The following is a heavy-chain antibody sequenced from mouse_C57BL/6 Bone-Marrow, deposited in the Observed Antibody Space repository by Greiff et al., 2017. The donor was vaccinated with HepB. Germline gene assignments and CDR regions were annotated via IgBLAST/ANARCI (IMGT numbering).Heavy chain of an antibody. D-gene: IGHD2-5*01. J-gene: IGHJ4*01. CDR2: ISDGGSYT. Sequence: DVMLVESGGGLVKPGGSLKLSCAASGFTFSSYAMSWVRQTPEKRLEWVATISDGGSYTYYPDNVKGRFTISRDNAKNNLYLQMSHLKSEDTAMYYCARRDRSNYESIAMDYWGQGTSVTVSS. V-gene: IGHV5-4*03. CDR3: ARRDRSNYESIAMDY. CDR1: GFTFSSYA.